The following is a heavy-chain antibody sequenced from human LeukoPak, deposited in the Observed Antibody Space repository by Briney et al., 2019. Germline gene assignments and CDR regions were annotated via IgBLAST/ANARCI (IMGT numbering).Heavy chain of an antibody. V-gene: IGHV3-30-3*02. CDR1: GFTFSSYA. D-gene: IGHD3-16*01. CDR3: VKCPDISPWGIDY. Sequence: GGSLRLSCAASGFTFSSYAMHWVRQAPGKGLEWVAVISYDGSNKYYADSVKGRFTISRDNSKNTLFLLMNSLRTEDTAVYYCVKCPDISPWGIDYWGQGTLVTVSS. CDR2: ISYDGSNK. J-gene: IGHJ4*02.